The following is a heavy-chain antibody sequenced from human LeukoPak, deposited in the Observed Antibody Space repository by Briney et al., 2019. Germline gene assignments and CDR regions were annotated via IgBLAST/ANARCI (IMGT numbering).Heavy chain of an antibody. D-gene: IGHD3-3*01. Sequence: ASVKVSCKASGYTFTGYYMHWVRQAPGQGLEWMGRINPNSGGTNYAQKFQGRVTMTWDTSISTAYMELSRLRSDDTAVYYCAREGFWSGYYTHNWFDPWGQGTLVTVSS. J-gene: IGHJ5*02. CDR2: INPNSGGT. CDR1: GYTFTGYY. V-gene: IGHV1-2*06. CDR3: AREGFWSGYYTHNWFDP.